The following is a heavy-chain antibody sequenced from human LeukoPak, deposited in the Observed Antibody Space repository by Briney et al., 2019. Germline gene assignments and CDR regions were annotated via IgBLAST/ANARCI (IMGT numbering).Heavy chain of an antibody. CDR3: ARHYDSSGYYYIWFDP. CDR2: ISPNSGGT. J-gene: IGHJ5*02. D-gene: IGHD3-22*01. V-gene: IGHV1-2*02. CDR1: GYTFTGYY. Sequence: ASVKVSCKASGYTFTGYYMHWVRQAPGQGLEWMGWISPNSGGTNYAQKFQGRVTMTRDTSISTAYMELSRLRSDDTAVYYCARHYDSSGYYYIWFDPWGQGTLVTVSS.